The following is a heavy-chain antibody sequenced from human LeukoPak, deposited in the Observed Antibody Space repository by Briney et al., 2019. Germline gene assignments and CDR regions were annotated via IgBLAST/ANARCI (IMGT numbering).Heavy chain of an antibody. CDR2: IKSDGSST. D-gene: IGHD2-15*01. CDR3: VYCSSGNCYSAVRGWKY. Sequence: GGSLRLSCAASRFTFSSYWMHWVRQAPGKGLVWVSRIKSDGSSTSYADSVKGRFAISRDNSKNTLFLEMNSLRAEDTAVYYCVYCSSGNCYSAVRGWKYWGQGTLVTVSS. CDR1: RFTFSSYW. V-gene: IGHV3-74*01. J-gene: IGHJ4*02.